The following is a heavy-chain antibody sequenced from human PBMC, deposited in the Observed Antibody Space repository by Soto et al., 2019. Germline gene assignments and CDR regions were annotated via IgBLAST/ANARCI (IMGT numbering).Heavy chain of an antibody. CDR1: GYTFTGYY. CDR3: ARGRKAAAGTPTKATLRFYYGMDV. V-gene: IGHV1-2*02. Sequence: ASVKVSCKASGYTFTGYYMHWVRQAPGQGLEWMGWINPNSGGTNYAQKFQGRVTMTRDTSISTAYMELSRLRSDDTAVHYCARGRKAAAGTPTKATLRFYYGMDVWGQGTTVTVYS. J-gene: IGHJ6*02. CDR2: INPNSGGT. D-gene: IGHD6-13*01.